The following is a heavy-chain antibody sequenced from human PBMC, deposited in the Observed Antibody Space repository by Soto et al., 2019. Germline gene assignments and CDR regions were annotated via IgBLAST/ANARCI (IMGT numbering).Heavy chain of an antibody. J-gene: IGHJ4*02. CDR1: GFTVSNKY. CDR3: AREAASQALDA. CDR2: IYSGAGT. V-gene: IGHV3-53*01. D-gene: IGHD6-13*01. Sequence: EVQLVESGGGLIQPGGSLRLSCAASGFTVSNKYMSWVRQAPGKGLEWVSVIYSGAGTYYADSVKGRITISRDNSKNTLYLQMNSLRAEDTAVYYCAREAASQALDAWGQGTLVTVSS.